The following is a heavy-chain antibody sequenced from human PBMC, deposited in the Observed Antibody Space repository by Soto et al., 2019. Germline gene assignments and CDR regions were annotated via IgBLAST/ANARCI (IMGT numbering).Heavy chain of an antibody. Sequence: LEWVSILSGSNGNTYYADSVKGRFTISRDNSDNTLYLQMHSLRAEDTSVYYCARGGREWLTRFEFWGQGILVTVSS. CDR3: ARGGREWLTRFEF. CDR2: LSGSNGNT. V-gene: IGHV3-23*01. J-gene: IGHJ4*02. D-gene: IGHD6-19*01.